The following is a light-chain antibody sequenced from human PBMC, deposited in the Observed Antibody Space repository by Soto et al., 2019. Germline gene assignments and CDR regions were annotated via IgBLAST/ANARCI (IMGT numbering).Light chain of an antibody. Sequence: EIVLTQSPATLSLSPGERVTLSCRASQSVSNYLAWYHQKPGQAPRLLISEASNRATGIAARFSGSGSGTDFTLTISSLEPEDFAVYYCQQRYDSWTFGQGTKVEIK. V-gene: IGKV3-11*01. CDR3: QQRYDSWT. CDR2: EAS. J-gene: IGKJ1*01. CDR1: QSVSNY.